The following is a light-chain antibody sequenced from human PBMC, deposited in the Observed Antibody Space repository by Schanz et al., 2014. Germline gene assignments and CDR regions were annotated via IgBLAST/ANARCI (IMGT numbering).Light chain of an antibody. J-gene: IGKJ4*01. CDR1: QSVSSN. V-gene: IGKV3-15*01. Sequence: EIVMTQSPATLSVSPGERATLSCRASQSVSSNLAWYQQKPGQAPRLLIYGASTRDIGIPARFSGSGSGTEFTLTISSLQSEDFAVYYCQQRSDWPKTFGGGTKVEIK. CDR2: GAS. CDR3: QQRSDWPKT.